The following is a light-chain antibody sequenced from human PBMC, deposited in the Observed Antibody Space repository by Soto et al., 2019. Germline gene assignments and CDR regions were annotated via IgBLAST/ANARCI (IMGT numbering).Light chain of an antibody. Sequence: QSALTQPASVSGSPGQSITISCTGIDSDIGNYNYVSWYQQHPGKAPKLMIYGVTNRPSGVSDRFSGSKSGNAASLTISGLQAEDEADYYCSSYTSYTTLWVFGGGTKLTVL. CDR2: GVT. CDR3: SSYTSYTTLWV. J-gene: IGLJ3*02. V-gene: IGLV2-14*01. CDR1: DSDIGNYNY.